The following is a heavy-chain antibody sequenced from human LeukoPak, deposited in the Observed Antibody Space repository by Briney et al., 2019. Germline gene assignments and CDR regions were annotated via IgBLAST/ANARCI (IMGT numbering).Heavy chain of an antibody. V-gene: IGHV1-24*01. CDR3: ATAHSSGWSNWFDP. D-gene: IGHD6-19*01. CDR2: FDPEDGET. CDR1: GYTLTELS. J-gene: IGHJ5*02. Sequence: GASVKVSCKVSGYTLTELSMHWVRQAPGKGLEWMGGFDPEDGETIYAQKFQGRVTMTEDTSTDTAYMELSSLRSEDTAVYYWATAHSSGWSNWFDPWGQGTLVTVSS.